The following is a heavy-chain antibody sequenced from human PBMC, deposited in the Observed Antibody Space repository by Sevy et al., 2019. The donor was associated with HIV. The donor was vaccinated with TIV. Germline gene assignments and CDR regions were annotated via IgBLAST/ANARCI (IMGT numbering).Heavy chain of an antibody. CDR2: IKEDGSEK. V-gene: IGHV3-7*01. Sequence: GGSLRLSCAASGFMLSGVWMSWVRQAPGKIPELVANIKEDGSEKRYEDSVKGRFTISRDNAKNSLFLQMDSLRVEDTAVYYCARGPFWGPGALVTVSS. CDR1: GFMLSGVW. J-gene: IGHJ4*02. CDR3: ARGPF.